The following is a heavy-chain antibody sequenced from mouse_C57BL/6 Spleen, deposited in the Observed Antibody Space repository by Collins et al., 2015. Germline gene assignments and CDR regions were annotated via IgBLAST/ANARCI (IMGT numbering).Heavy chain of an antibody. CDR3: ARQDLDY. J-gene: IGHJ2*01. CDR2: INPSSDYI. V-gene: IGHV1-7*01. Sequence: CKASGYTFTSYWIHWIKQRPGQGLEWIGYINPSSDYIKFNQKFKDKATLTADKSSSTAYMQLSRLTYEDSAVYYCARQDLDYWGQGTTLTVSS. CDR1: GYTFTSYW.